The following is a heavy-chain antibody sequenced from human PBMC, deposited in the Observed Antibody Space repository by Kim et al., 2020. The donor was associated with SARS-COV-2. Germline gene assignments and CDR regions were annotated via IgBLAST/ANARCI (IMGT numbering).Heavy chain of an antibody. D-gene: IGHD3-10*01. J-gene: IGHJ3*02. V-gene: IGHV4-34*01. Sequence: SETLSLTCAVYGGSFSGYYWSWIRQPPGKGLEWIGEINHSGSTNYNPSLKSRVTISVDTSKNQFSLKLSSVTAADTAVYYCARALYGSGSLAQGAFDIWGQGTMVTVSS. CDR2: INHSGST. CDR3: ARALYGSGSLAQGAFDI. CDR1: GGSFSGYY.